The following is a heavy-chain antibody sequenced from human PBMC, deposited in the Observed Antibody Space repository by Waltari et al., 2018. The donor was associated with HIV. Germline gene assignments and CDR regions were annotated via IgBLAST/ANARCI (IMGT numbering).Heavy chain of an antibody. Sequence: EVQLVESGGGLVKPGGSLRLSCAASGFTFSSYNMNWVRQAPGKGLEWVSFIISSSSYIYYADSVKGRFTISRDNAKNSLKLQMNSLRAEDTAVYYCARDSLRGIGADGNWFDPWGQGTLVTVSS. J-gene: IGHJ5*02. CDR1: GFTFSSYN. CDR3: ARDSLRGIGADGNWFDP. D-gene: IGHD6-13*01. CDR2: IISSSSYI. V-gene: IGHV3-21*01.